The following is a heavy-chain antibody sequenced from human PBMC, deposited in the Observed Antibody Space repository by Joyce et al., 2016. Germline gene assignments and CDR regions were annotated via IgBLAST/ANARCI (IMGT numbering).Heavy chain of an antibody. J-gene: IGHJ3*01. D-gene: IGHD4-17*01. CDR2: TSYNGSSK. V-gene: IGHV3-30*18. Sequence: QAQLVESGGGVVQPGASLRLSCAASGFTFSSFAMHWVRQAPNRVLEWVAITSYNGSSKYSADSVKGRFTISRDNSKNTLYLQMNSLTTEDTAMYYCAKDLSNDYGLAFDLWGQGTLVTVSS. CDR3: AKDLSNDYGLAFDL. CDR1: GFTFSSFA.